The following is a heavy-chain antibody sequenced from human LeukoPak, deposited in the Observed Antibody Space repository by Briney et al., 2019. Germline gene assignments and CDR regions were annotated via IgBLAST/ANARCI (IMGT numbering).Heavy chain of an antibody. Sequence: PSETLSLTCTVSGDSISTYYWSWIRQSPGKGLEWIGYFHSAGRTDYNSSLKSRVVISVDTSKNQISLQLSSVTAADTAVYYCARDRQHTYGRCFGTWGQGISVTVSS. CDR3: ARDRQHTYGRCFGT. V-gene: IGHV4-59*01. CDR2: FHSAGRT. J-gene: IGHJ5*02. CDR1: GDSISTYY. D-gene: IGHD5-18*01.